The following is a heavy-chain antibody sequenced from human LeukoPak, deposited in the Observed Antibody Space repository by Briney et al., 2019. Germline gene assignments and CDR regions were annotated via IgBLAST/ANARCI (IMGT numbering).Heavy chain of an antibody. Sequence: QPGGSLRLSCAAPGFTFSDYYMSWIPQAPGKGLEWVSYISSSGSTIYYADTVKGRFTISRDNAENALNLQMNSLRAEDTAVHYCARGGEYYYDSSGYYADYWGQGTLVTVSS. V-gene: IGHV3-11*04. CDR3: ARGGEYYYDSSGYYADY. J-gene: IGHJ4*02. D-gene: IGHD3-22*01. CDR1: GFTFSDYY. CDR2: ISSSGSTI.